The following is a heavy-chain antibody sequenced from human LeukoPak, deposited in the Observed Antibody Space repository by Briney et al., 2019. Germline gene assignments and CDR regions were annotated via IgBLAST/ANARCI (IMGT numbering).Heavy chain of an antibody. V-gene: IGHV3-7*01. CDR2: IKADGSEI. CDR1: GFTFSSYW. D-gene: IGHD3-10*01. Sequence: GGSLTLSCAASGFTFSSYWMSWVRQAPGKGLEWVAHIKADGSEIYYVASVRGRFTISRDNAENSLSLQMNSLRADDTAIYYCVRGGARSEIGNPWGQGTLVTVSS. J-gene: IGHJ5*02. CDR3: VRGGARSEIGNP.